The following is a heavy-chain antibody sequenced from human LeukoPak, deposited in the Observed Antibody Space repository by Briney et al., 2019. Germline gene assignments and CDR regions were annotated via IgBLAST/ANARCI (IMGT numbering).Heavy chain of an antibody. V-gene: IGHV3-21*01. J-gene: IGHJ4*02. CDR1: GFTFSRFS. D-gene: IGHD6-19*01. CDR2: ISSSSSYI. CDR3: ARDHSSGWYSDY. Sequence: GGSLRLSCAASGFTFSRFSMNWVRQAPGKGLEWVSSISSSSSYIYYADSVKGRFTISRDNAKNSLYLQMNSLRAEDTAVYYCARDHSSGWYSDYWGQGTLVTVSS.